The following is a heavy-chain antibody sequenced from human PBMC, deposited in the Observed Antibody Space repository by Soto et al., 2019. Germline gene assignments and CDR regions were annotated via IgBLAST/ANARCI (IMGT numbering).Heavy chain of an antibody. CDR1: GFTFSTSA. CDR2: FSASGGST. V-gene: IGHV3-23*01. CDR3: ATDVRRYFDY. Sequence: GSLRLSCAASGFTFSTSAMSWVRQAPGKGLEWVSSFSASGGSTYYADSVKGRFTISRDNSKNTLFLQMNSLRAEDAAVYYCATDVRRYFDYWGQGALVTVSS. J-gene: IGHJ4*02.